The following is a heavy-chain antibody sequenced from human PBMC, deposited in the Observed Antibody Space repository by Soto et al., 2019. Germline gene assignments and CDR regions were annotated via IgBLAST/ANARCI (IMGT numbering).Heavy chain of an antibody. D-gene: IGHD2-15*01. J-gene: IGHJ3*02. CDR3: QSCCSGGTCYRTNAFDI. V-gene: IGHV3-23*01. CDR2: ISGSGGST. Sequence: GGSLRLSCAASGFTFSSYAMSWVRQAPGKGLEWVSAISGSGGSTHYADSVKGRFTISRDNSKNTLYLQMNSLRAEDTAVYYCQSCCSGGTCYRTNAFDIWGQGTMVTVS. CDR1: GFTFSSYA.